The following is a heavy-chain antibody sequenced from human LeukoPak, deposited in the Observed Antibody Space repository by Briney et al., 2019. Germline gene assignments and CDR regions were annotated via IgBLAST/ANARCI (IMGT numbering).Heavy chain of an antibody. D-gene: IGHD2-2*01. CDR2: ISSSDSTI. CDR3: AKVSTSTISG. J-gene: IGHJ4*02. CDR1: GFTFSDYY. Sequence: GGSLRLSCAASGFTFSDYYMSWIRQAPGKGLEWVSYISSSDSTIYYADSVKGRFTISRDNAKKSLYLQMNSVRAEDTAVYYCAKVSTSTISGWGQGTLVTVSS. V-gene: IGHV3-11*01.